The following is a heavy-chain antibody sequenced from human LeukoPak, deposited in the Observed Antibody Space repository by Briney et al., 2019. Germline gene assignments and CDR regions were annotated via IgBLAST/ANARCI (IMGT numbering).Heavy chain of an antibody. CDR1: GGSISSYY. V-gene: IGHV4-59*01. D-gene: IGHD3-16*01. J-gene: IGHJ4*02. CDR2: IYYSGST. Sequence: SETLFLTCTVSGGSISSYYWSWIRQPPGKGLEWIGYIYYSGSTNYNPSLKSRVTISVDTSKNQLSLKLSSVTAADTAVYYCARDRLTFGVDYWGQGTLVTVSS. CDR3: ARDRLTFGVDY.